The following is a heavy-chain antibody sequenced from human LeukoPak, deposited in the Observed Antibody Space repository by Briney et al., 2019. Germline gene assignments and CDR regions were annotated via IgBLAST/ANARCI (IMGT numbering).Heavy chain of an antibody. J-gene: IGHJ6*03. Sequence: SETLSLTCTVSGGSISSSSYYWGWIRQPPGKGLEWIGSIYYSGSTYYNPSLKSRVTISVDTSKNQFSLKLSSVTAADTAVYYCATDRQGYYYYYMDVWGKGTTVTVSS. CDR2: IYYSGST. V-gene: IGHV4-39*07. CDR1: GGSISSSSYY. CDR3: ATDRQGYYYYYMDV.